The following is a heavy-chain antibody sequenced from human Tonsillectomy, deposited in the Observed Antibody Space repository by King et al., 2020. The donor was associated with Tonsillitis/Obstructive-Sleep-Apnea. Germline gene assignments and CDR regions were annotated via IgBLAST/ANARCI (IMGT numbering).Heavy chain of an antibody. CDR2: IYSSGST. Sequence: VQLQESGPGLVKPSETLSLTCTVSGGAISSYYWSWIRQHPGTGREWVVYIYSSGSTTYNPSLKSRVTMSVDTSKNPFSLKLSSVTAADTAVYYCARGYSRTWYFDYWGQGTLVTVSS. V-gene: IGHV4-59*01. CDR1: GGAISSYY. CDR3: ARGYSRTWYFDY. J-gene: IGHJ4*02. D-gene: IGHD6-13*01.